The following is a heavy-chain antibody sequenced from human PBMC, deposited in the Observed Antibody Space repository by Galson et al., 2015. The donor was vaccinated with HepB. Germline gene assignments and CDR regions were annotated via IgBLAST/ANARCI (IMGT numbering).Heavy chain of an antibody. CDR3: AKCSGSNWFVPHHFDS. CDR2: ISGSGGST. CDR1: GFTFANYV. Sequence: SLRLSCAASGFTFANYVMNWVRQAPGKGLEWVSRISGSGGSTYYRGSFKGRFTISRDNSKKTVYLQMESLRADDTAVYHCAKCSGSNWFVPHHFDSWGQGTLVTVSS. D-gene: IGHD6-13*01. V-gene: IGHV3-23*01. J-gene: IGHJ4*02.